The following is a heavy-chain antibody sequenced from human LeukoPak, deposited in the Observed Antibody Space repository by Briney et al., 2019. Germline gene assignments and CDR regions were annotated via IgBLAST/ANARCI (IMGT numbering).Heavy chain of an antibody. V-gene: IGHV3-23*01. CDR2: ISGSGGST. J-gene: IGHJ4*02. CDR1: GFTFSSYG. Sequence: GGTLRLSCAASGFTFSSYGMSWVRQAPGKGLEWVSAISGSGGSTYYADSVKGRFTISRDNSKNTLYLQMNSLRAEDTAVYYCAKGSVGFGELFDYWGQGTLVTVSS. D-gene: IGHD3-10*01. CDR3: AKGSVGFGELFDY.